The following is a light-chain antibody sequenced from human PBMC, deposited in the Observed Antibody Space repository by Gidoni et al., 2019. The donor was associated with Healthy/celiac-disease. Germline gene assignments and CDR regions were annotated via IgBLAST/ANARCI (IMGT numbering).Light chain of an antibody. J-gene: IGKJ4*01. Sequence: EIVMTQSPAPLSVAPGERATLSCRARQSVNSNLAWYQQKPGQAPRLLIYGASTRATGIPARFSGSGSGTEFTLTISSLQSEDFAVYYCQQYNNWPLTFGGGTKVEIK. CDR1: QSVNSN. CDR3: QQYNNWPLT. CDR2: GAS. V-gene: IGKV3-15*01.